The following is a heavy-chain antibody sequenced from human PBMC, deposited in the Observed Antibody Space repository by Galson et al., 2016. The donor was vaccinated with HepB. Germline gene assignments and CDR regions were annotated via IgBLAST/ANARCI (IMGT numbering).Heavy chain of an antibody. CDR1: GFTFNTFT. D-gene: IGHD2-8*01. CDR3: ARVRCLTGICYPHAFDV. Sequence: SLRLSCAASGFTFNTFTMNWVRQAPGKGLEWVSSISTTSYYKYYAHSVKGRFTISRDNANNSVFLEMNDLRAEDTAMYYCARVRCLTGICYPHAFDVWGQGTMVTVSS. J-gene: IGHJ3*01. CDR2: ISTTSYYK. V-gene: IGHV3-21*01.